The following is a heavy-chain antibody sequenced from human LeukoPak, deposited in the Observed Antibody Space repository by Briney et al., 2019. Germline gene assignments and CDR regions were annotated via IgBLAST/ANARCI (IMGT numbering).Heavy chain of an antibody. J-gene: IGHJ5*02. CDR1: GGTFSSYA. CDR2: IIPIFGTA. Sequence: SVKVSCKASGGTFSSYAISWVRQAPGQGLEWMGGIIPIFGTANYAQKFQGRVTITADKSTSTAYMELSSLRSEDTAVYYCARDYCTSTTCPNWFDPWGQGTLVTVSS. D-gene: IGHD2-2*01. CDR3: ARDYCTSTTCPNWFDP. V-gene: IGHV1-69*06.